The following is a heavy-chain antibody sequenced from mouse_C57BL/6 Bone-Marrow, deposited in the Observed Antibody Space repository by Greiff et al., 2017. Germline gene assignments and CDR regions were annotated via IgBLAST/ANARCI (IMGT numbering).Heavy chain of an antibody. J-gene: IGHJ2*01. V-gene: IGHV1-75*01. CDR1: GYTFTDYY. CDR2: IFPGSGST. Sequence: LQESGPELVKPGASVKISCKASGYTFTDYYINWVKQRPGQGLEWIGWIFPGSGSTYYNEKFKGKATLTVDKSSSTAYMLLSSLTSEDSAVYFCARSPMVTTDFDYWGQGTTLTVSS. CDR3: ARSPMVTTDFDY. D-gene: IGHD2-2*01.